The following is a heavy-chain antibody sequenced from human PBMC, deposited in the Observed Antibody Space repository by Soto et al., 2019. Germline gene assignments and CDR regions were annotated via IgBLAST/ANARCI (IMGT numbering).Heavy chain of an antibody. D-gene: IGHD4-17*01. V-gene: IGHV3-23*01. Sequence: GGSLRLSCASSGFTFSSYAMSWVRQAPGKRLKRVSAISGSGGSTYYADSVKGRFTISRDNSKNTLYLQMNSLRAEDTAVYYCATAQLRGYVYYYYMDVWGKGTTVTVS. CDR1: GFTFSSYA. J-gene: IGHJ6*03. CDR2: ISGSGGST. CDR3: ATAQLRGYVYYYYMDV.